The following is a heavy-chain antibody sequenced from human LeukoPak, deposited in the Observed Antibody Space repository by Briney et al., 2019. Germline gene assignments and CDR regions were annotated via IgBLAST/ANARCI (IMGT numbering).Heavy chain of an antibody. J-gene: IGHJ4*02. Sequence: SGPALVKPTQTLTLTCTFSGFSLTTHGMCMSWLRQPPGKAPEWLALIDWDDDTYYNPSLGTRVTISKDTSKNQVVLTMTNMDPVDTATYYCARSHFGSGRAIDFWGRGTLVTVSS. CDR3: ARSHFGSGRAIDF. D-gene: IGHD3-10*01. CDR1: GFSLTTHGMC. V-gene: IGHV2-70*01. CDR2: IDWDDDT.